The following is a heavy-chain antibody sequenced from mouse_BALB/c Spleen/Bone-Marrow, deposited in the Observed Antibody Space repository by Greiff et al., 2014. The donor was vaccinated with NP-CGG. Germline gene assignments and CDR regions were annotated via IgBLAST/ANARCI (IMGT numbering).Heavy chain of an antibody. V-gene: IGHV1-18*01. J-gene: IGHJ4*01. D-gene: IGHD1-1*01. CDR1: GYSFTGYT. CDR3: ARWDYYGYAMDY. Sequence: EVQRVESGPELVKPGASMKISCKASGYSFTGYTMNWVKQSHGKNLEWIGLTNPYNGGTSHNQKFMGKATLTVDKSSSTAYMELLSLTSEDSAVYYCARWDYYGYAMDYWGQGTSVTVSS. CDR2: TNPYNGGT.